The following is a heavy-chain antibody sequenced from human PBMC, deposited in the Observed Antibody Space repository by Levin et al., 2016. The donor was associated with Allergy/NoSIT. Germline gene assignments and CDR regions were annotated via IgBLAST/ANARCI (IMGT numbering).Heavy chain of an antibody. CDR3: VRGLFLWSGEPQ. V-gene: IGHV4-30-4*07. J-gene: IGHJ4*02. D-gene: IGHD3-10*01. CDR2: GYHYGST. Sequence: SETLSLTCSVSGASINSGGYSWTWIRQPPGKAMEWIAYGYHYGSTYYNTPFDGRADISLDTSKNQFFLRLKSVTAADTAVYFCVRGLFLWSGEPQWGQGILVTVS. CDR1: GASINSGGYS.